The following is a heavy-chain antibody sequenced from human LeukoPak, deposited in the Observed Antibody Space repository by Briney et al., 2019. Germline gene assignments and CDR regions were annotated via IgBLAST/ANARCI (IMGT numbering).Heavy chain of an antibody. V-gene: IGHV3-23*01. CDR2: ISSGADYT. CDR3: AREPNNVVTPAGFDY. CDR1: GFTFSTYA. D-gene: IGHD2-2*01. Sequence: PGGSLRISYAASGFTFSTYAMTWVRQAPGKGLEWVSAISSGADYTYYADSVKGRFTISRDNSKSTLYLQMNSLRAEDTAVYYCAREPNNVVTPAGFDYWGQGTLVTVSS. J-gene: IGHJ4*02.